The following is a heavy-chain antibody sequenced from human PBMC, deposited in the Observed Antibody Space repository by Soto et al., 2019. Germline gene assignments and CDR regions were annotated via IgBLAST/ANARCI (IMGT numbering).Heavy chain of an antibody. CDR1: GYIFIDYW. J-gene: IGHJ4*02. CDR2: VYPRVSDT. D-gene: IGHD2-15*01. V-gene: IGHV5-51*01. CDR3: ARSPLPGYSIHFNS. Sequence: GESLKISCKASGYIFIDYWIGWVRQMPGKGLEWMGIVYPRVSDTRYSPSFQGQVTISADRSTGTAFLQWRSLKASDTALYYCARSPLPGYSIHFNSWGQGTLVTVSS.